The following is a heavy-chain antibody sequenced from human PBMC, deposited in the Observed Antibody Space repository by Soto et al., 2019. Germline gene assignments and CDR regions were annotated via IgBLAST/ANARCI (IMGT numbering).Heavy chain of an antibody. J-gene: IGHJ6*03. V-gene: IGHV1-18*01. D-gene: IGHD6-19*01. CDR2: ISAYNGNT. Sequence: ASVKVSCKASGYTFTSYGISWVRQAPGQGLEWMGWISAYNGNTNYAQKLQGRVTMTTDTSTSTAYMELRSLRSDDTAVYYCASGHSSGWSRYLEPAVPEPADYYYYMDVWGKGTTVTVSS. CDR3: ASGHSSGWSRYLEPAVPEPADYYYYMDV. CDR1: GYTFTSYG.